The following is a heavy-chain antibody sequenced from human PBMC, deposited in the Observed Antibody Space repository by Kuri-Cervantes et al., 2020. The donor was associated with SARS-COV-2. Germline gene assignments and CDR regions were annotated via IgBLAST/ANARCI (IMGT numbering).Heavy chain of an antibody. V-gene: IGHV4-34*01. Sequence: ESLKISCAASGFTFSSYGMHWVRQAPGKGLEWIGEINHSGSTNYNPSLKSRVTISVDTSKNQFSLKLSSVTAADTAVYYCARGVDVDTAMVPYFDLWGRGTLVTVSS. J-gene: IGHJ2*01. D-gene: IGHD5-18*01. CDR3: ARGVDVDTAMVPYFDL. CDR2: INHSGST. CDR1: GFTFSSYG.